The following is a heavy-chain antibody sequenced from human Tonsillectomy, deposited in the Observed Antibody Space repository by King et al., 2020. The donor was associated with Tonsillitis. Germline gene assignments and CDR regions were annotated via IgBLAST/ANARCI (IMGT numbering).Heavy chain of an antibody. CDR3: ARAVASWVIDSYYGMDV. J-gene: IGHJ6*02. CDR1: GFTFRNYD. V-gene: IGHV3-13*01. Sequence: VQLVDSGGGLVQPGGSLRLSCAASGFTFRNYDMHWVRQARGKGLEWVSAIGTAGDTYYGGSVKGRFTISRENAKNSLYLQMNSLRAGDTAVYYCARAVASWVIDSYYGMDVWGQETTVTV. D-gene: IGHD2/OR15-2a*01. CDR2: IGTAGDT.